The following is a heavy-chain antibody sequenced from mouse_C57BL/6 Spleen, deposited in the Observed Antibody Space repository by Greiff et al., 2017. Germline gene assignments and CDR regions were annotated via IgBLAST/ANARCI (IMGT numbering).Heavy chain of an antibody. D-gene: IGHD1-1*01. V-gene: IGHV1-22*01. J-gene: IGHJ2*01. CDR3: ASSYDYGSSY. CDR2: INPNNGGT. Sequence: EVKLQQSGPELVKPGASVKMSCKASGYTFTDYNMHWVKQSHGKSLEWIGYINPNNGGTSYNQKFKGKATLTVNKSSSTAYMELRSLTSEDSAVYYYASSYDYGSSYWGQGTTLTVSS. CDR1: GYTFTDYN.